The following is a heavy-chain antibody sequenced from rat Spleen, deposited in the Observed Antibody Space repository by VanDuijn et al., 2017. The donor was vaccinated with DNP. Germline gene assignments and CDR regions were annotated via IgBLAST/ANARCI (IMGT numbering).Heavy chain of an antibody. CDR3: ARSDSYGFPY. D-gene: IGHD1-2*01. V-gene: IGHV5S23*01. CDR1: GFTFSNYY. Sequence: EVQLVESGGGLVQPGRSLKLSCVASGFTFSNYYMAWVRQAPTKGLEWVASITNSGGGTYYRDSVKGRFTISRDNAKSTLYLQMDSLRSEDTATYYCARSDSYGFPYWGQGTLVTVSS. J-gene: IGHJ3*01. CDR2: ITNSGGGT.